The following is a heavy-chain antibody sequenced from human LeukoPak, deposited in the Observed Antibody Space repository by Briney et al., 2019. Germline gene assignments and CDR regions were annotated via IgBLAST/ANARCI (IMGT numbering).Heavy chain of an antibody. CDR2: MNPNSGNT. D-gene: IGHD6-6*01. Sequence: GASVKVSCKASGYTFTSYDINWVRQATGQGLEWMGGMNPNSGNTGYAQKFQGRVTMTRNTSISTAYMELSSLRSEDTAVYYCARVPIAARLYYGMDGWGQGTTVTVSS. J-gene: IGHJ6*01. CDR1: GYTFTSYD. V-gene: IGHV1-8*01. CDR3: ARVPIAARLYYGMDG.